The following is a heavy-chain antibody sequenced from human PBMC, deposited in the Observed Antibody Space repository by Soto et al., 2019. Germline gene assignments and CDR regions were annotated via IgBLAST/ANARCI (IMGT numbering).Heavy chain of an antibody. CDR1: GFTFSTYW. CDR2: INGDGSRK. D-gene: IGHD2-15*01. Sequence: GSLILSGAASGFTFSTYWMHWVRQAPGKGLVLVSRINGDGSRKSHADSVKGRFSISRDNAKNTLYLQMNSLRAEDTAVYYWARGGGLYRSRTSGCSPWAWWGKGPLVTVSS. V-gene: IGHV3-74*01. CDR3: ARGGGLYRSRTSGCSPWAW. J-gene: IGHJ4*02.